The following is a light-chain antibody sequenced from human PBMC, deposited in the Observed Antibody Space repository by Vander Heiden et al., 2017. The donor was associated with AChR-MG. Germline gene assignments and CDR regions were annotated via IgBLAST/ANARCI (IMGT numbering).Light chain of an antibody. V-gene: IGLV1-44*01. CDR3: AAWDDSLNGVV. CDR1: SSTIGSNT. J-gene: IGLJ2*01. CDR2: SNN. Sequence: QSVLTQPPSASGTPGQRVTISCSGSSSTIGSNTVNWYQQLPGTAPKLLIYSNNQRPSGVPDRFSGSKSGTSDSLAISGLQSEDEADYYCAAWDDSLNGVVFGGGTKLTVL.